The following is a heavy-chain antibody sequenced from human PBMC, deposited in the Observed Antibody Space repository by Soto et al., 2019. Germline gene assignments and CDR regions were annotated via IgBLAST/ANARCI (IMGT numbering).Heavy chain of an antibody. CDR2: IYHGGTI. CDR1: GGSISSGGYF. D-gene: IGHD7-27*01. V-gene: IGHV4-30-4*01. Sequence: QVQLQESGPGLVKPSQTLSLTCTVSGGSISSGGYFWSWIRQPPDQGREWIGHIYHGGTIYNNPSLNSPSPISVDTSKAQFSLKLRSVTAADTAVYYCARGPSGEKVDYWGQGILVTVSS. CDR3: ARGPSGEKVDY. J-gene: IGHJ4*02.